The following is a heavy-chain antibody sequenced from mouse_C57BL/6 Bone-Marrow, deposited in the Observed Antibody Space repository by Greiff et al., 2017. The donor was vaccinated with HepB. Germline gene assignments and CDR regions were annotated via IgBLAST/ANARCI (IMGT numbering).Heavy chain of an antibody. CDR2: ISSGSSTI. Sequence: EVQVVESGGGLVKPGGSLKLSCAASGFTFSDYGMHWVRQAPEKGLEWVAYISSGSSTIYYADTVNGRFTISRDNAKNTLFLQMTSLRSEDTAMYYCARGYTFYFDYWGQGTTLTVSS. J-gene: IGHJ2*01. D-gene: IGHD5-1-1*01. CDR1: GFTFSDYG. CDR3: ARGYTFYFDY. V-gene: IGHV5-17*01.